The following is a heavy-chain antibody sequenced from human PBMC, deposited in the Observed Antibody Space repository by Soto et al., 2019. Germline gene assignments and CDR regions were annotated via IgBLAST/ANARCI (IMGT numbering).Heavy chain of an antibody. CDR3: ATKPLRGREYFSFAH. Sequence: QVHLVQSGAEVRKPGSSVKVSCEASGGTFSSYSINWVRQAPGQGLEWMGGIIPIFGSSNYAQKFQGRVTITAHKSTNTVFMELTSLRSEDTALYFCATKPLRGREYFSFAHWGQGTLLTVSS. CDR1: GGTFSSYS. D-gene: IGHD3-10*01. CDR2: IIPIFGSS. J-gene: IGHJ4*02. V-gene: IGHV1-69*06.